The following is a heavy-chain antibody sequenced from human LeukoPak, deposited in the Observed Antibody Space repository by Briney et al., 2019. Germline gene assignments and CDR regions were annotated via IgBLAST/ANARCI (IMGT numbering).Heavy chain of an antibody. CDR1: GFTFSSYA. D-gene: IGHD4-17*01. J-gene: IGHJ4*02. CDR3: AKAYLYGNYFDY. CDR2: IGGSGGST. Sequence: SGGSLRLSCAASGFTFSSYAMSWVRQAPGKGLEWVSAIGGSGGSTYYADSVKGRFTISRDNSKNTLYLQMNSLRAEDTAVYYCAKAYLYGNYFDYWGQGTLVTVSS. V-gene: IGHV3-23*01.